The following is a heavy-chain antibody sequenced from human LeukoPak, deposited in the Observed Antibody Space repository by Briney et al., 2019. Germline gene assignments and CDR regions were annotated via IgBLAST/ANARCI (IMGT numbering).Heavy chain of an antibody. CDR3: TSTLGY. J-gene: IGHJ4*02. CDR2: IQRKTDGGTT. D-gene: IGHD5/OR15-5a*01. CDR1: GFTFSNAW. V-gene: IGHV3-15*01. Sequence: GGSLRLSCAASGFTFSNAWMTWVRQAPGKGLEWVGRIQRKTDGGTTDYAAPVKGRFTISRDDSKDTLYLQMNSLITEDTAVYYCTSTLGYWGQGTLVTVSS.